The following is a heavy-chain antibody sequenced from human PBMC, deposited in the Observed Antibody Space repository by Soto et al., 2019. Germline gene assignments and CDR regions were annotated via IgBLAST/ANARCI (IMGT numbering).Heavy chain of an antibody. D-gene: IGHD1-26*01. Sequence: SETLSLTCTVSGDSVSSRGYFWAWLRQPPGKRLEWIGSIYHSGNTYYNPSLKSRVTISLDTSRNQVSLRLISVTAADAAVYYCARALNIVGATSFDYWGQGTLVTVSS. CDR3: ARALNIVGATSFDY. CDR1: GDSVSSRGYF. V-gene: IGHV4-39*02. CDR2: IYHSGNT. J-gene: IGHJ4*02.